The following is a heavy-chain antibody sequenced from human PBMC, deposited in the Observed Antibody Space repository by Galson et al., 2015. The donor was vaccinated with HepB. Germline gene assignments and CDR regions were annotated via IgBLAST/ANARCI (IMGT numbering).Heavy chain of an antibody. CDR1: GFTISDNY. V-gene: IGHV3-11*01. D-gene: IGHD3-3*01. CDR3: ARVERIEAGDFWSGYSYYYYMDV. Sequence: SLRLSCAASGFTISDNYMSWIRQAPGKGLEWVSYISGRDSTTHYADSVQGRFTISRDNARNSLYLQMTSLRAEDTALYYCARVERIEAGDFWSGYSYYYYMDVWGKGTSVTVSS. J-gene: IGHJ6*03. CDR2: ISGRDSTT.